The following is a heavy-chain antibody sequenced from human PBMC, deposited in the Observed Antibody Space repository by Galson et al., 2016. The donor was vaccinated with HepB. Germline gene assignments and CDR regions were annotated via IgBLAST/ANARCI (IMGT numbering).Heavy chain of an antibody. CDR1: GFNFSHAW. Sequence: SLRLSCADSGFNFSHAWMSWVRQAPGKGLEWVGHIKNRAEGGTTDYAAPVKGRFYISRDDSEDTLYLQLNSLKTEDTAMYYCTTDLPAIGGQGFDFWGQGILVTVSS. V-gene: IGHV3-15*01. J-gene: IGHJ4*02. CDR3: TTDLPAIGGQGFDF. CDR2: IKNRAEGGTT. D-gene: IGHD2-15*01.